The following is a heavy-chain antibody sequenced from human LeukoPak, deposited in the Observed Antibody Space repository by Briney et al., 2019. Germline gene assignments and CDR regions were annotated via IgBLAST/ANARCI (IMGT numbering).Heavy chain of an antibody. D-gene: IGHD3-16*01. V-gene: IGHV3-13*01. CDR2: IGKGGDT. J-gene: IGHJ3*01. Sequence: GGSLRLFCAASGFTFSFYDMHWVRQTTGKSLEWVSGIGKGGDTYYAGSVKGRFTISRENAKNSLYLQMNSLSAEDTAVYYCIRDLGLSHAYGAFDVWGQGTLVTVSS. CDR3: IRDLGLSHAYGAFDV. CDR1: GFTFSFYD.